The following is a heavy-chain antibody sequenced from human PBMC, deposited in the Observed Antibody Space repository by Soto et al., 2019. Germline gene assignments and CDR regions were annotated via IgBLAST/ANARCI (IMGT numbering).Heavy chain of an antibody. J-gene: IGHJ5*02. CDR3: ARVIVVVVAATPEGFWFDP. Sequence: QVQLQESGPGLVKPSQTLSLTCTVSGGSISSGGYYWSWIRQHPGKGLEWIGYIYYSGSTYYNPSLKSRVTISVNTSKNQCSLKLSSVTAADTAVYYCARVIVVVVAATPEGFWFDPWGQGTLVTVSS. D-gene: IGHD2-15*01. V-gene: IGHV4-31*03. CDR2: IYYSGST. CDR1: GGSISSGGYY.